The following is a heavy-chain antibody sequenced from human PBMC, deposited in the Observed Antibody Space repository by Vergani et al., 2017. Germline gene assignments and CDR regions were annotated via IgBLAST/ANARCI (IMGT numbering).Heavy chain of an antibody. D-gene: IGHD6-19*01. CDR3: ARDRQAQWRAAPTGY. J-gene: IGHJ4*02. V-gene: IGHV1-18*01. Sequence: QVQLVQSGADVKKPGASVKVSCKASGYTFTSYGISWVRQAPGQGLEWMGWISAYNGNTNYAQKLQGRVTMTTDTSTRTAYMELRSLRSADTDVYYCARDRQAQWRAAPTGYWGQGTLVTVSS. CDR1: GYTFTSYG. CDR2: ISAYNGNT.